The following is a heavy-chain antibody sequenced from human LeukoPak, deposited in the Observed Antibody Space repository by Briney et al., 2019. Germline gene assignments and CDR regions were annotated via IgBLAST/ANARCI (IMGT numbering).Heavy chain of an antibody. J-gene: IGHJ4*02. CDR1: GFTFSSFW. CDR3: ARAGTFKFEY. Sequence: GGSLRLSCAASGFTFSSFWMHWVRQAPGKGLVWVSRINTDGSSTSYADSVKGRFTISRDNAENTLYLQMNGLRAEDTAMYYCARAGTFKFEYWGQGTLVTVSS. V-gene: IGHV3-74*01. D-gene: IGHD3-16*01. CDR2: INTDGSST.